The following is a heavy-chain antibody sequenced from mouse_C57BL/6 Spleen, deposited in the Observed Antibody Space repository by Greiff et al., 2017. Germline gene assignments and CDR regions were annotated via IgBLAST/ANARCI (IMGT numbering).Heavy chain of an antibody. V-gene: IGHV14-4*01. CDR2: IDPENGDT. Sequence: VQLQQSGAELVRPGASVKLSCTASGFNIKDDYMHWVKQRPEQGLEWIGWIDPENGDTEYASKFQGKATITADTSSNTAYLQLSSLTSEDTAVYYCTSYDYGVRYFDYWGQCTTLTVSS. CDR1: GFNIKDDY. CDR3: TSYDYGVRYFDY. D-gene: IGHD2-4*01. J-gene: IGHJ2*01.